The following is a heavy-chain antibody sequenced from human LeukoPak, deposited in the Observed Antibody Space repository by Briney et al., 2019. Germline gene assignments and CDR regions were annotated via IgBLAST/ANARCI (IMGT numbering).Heavy chain of an antibody. Sequence: ASVKVSCKASGGTFSSYAISWVRQAPGQGLEWMGRIIPILGIANYAQKFQGRVTITADKSTSTAYMELSSLRSEDTAVYYCAKHISGYGDYLHYWGQGTLVTVSS. CDR1: GGTFSSYA. J-gene: IGHJ4*02. D-gene: IGHD4-17*01. V-gene: IGHV1-69*04. CDR2: IIPILGIA. CDR3: AKHISGYGDYLHY.